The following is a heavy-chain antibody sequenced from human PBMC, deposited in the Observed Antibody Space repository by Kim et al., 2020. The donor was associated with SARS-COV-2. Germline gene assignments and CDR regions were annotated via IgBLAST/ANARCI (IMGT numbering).Heavy chain of an antibody. CDR1: GFIFSHYE. CDR2: ISNTGTTA. J-gene: IGHJ4*02. Sequence: GGSLRLSCAASGFIFSHYEMNWVRRAPGKGLEWIAYISNTGTTAYYADSVEARFTISRDNPKDTVFLQMDSLRAEDTAVYFCALVQRAYNSGFYSWGQGTVVTVPS. V-gene: IGHV3-48*03. D-gene: IGHD3-22*01. CDR3: ALVQRAYNSGFYS.